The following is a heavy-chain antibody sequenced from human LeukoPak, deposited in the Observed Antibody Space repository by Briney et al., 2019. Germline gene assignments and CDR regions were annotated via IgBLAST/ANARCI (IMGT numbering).Heavy chain of an antibody. CDR2: VNHSGST. CDR3: AKSGGYGLIDY. J-gene: IGHJ4*02. Sequence: SEILSLTCAVYGGSFSGYYWSWIRQPPGKGLEWIGEVNHSGSTNYNPSLKSRVTMSADTSKNQFSLRLNSVTAADTAMYYCAKSGGYGLIDYWGQGTLVTVSS. CDR1: GGSFSGYY. V-gene: IGHV4-34*01. D-gene: IGHD1-26*01.